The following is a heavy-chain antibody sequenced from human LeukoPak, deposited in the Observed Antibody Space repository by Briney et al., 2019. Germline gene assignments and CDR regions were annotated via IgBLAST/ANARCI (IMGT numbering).Heavy chain of an antibody. Sequence: PSETLSLTCTVSGGSISSYYWSWIRQPPGKGLEWIGYIYYSGSTNYNPSLKSRVTISVDTSKNQFSLKLSSVTAEDTAVYYCAREAYYDILTGYRARFFDYWGQGTLVTVSS. D-gene: IGHD3-9*01. J-gene: IGHJ4*02. V-gene: IGHV4-59*01. CDR2: IYYSGST. CDR3: AREAYYDILTGYRARFFDY. CDR1: GGSISSYY.